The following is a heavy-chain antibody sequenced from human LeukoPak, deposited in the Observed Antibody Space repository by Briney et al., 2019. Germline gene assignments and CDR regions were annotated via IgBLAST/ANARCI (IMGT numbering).Heavy chain of an antibody. Sequence: PGGSLRLSCAASGFTFSSYAMHWVRQAPGKGLEWVAVISYDGSNKYYADSVKGRFTISRDNSKNTLYLQMNSLRAEDTAVYYCARVVTGFDYWGQGTLVTVSS. CDR3: ARVVTGFDY. CDR2: ISYDGSNK. V-gene: IGHV3-30-3*01. J-gene: IGHJ4*02. D-gene: IGHD2-21*02. CDR1: GFTFSSYA.